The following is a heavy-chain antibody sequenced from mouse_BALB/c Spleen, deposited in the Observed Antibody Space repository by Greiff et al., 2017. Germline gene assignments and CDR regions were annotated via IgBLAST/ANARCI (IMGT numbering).Heavy chain of an antibody. Sequence: QVQLKESGAELMKPGASVKISCKATGYTFSSYWIEWVKQRPGHGLEWIGEILPGSGSTNYNEKFKGKATFTADTSSNTAYMQLSSLTSEDSAVYYCASGSSAYAMDYWGQGTSVTVSS. V-gene: IGHV1-9*01. CDR2: ILPGSGST. CDR3: ASGSSAYAMDY. J-gene: IGHJ4*01. D-gene: IGHD1-1*01. CDR1: GYTFSSYW.